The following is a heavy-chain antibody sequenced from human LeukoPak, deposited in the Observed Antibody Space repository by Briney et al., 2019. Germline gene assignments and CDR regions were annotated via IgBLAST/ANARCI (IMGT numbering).Heavy chain of an antibody. CDR2: INHSGST. V-gene: IGHV4-34*01. Sequence: PSETLSLTCAVYGGSFSGYYWSWIRQPPGKGLEWIGEINHSGSTNYNPSLKSRVTISVDTSKNQFSLKLSSVTAADTAVYYCATSTVTEHSDYWGQGTLVTVSS. J-gene: IGHJ4*02. D-gene: IGHD4-17*01. CDR1: GGSFSGYY. CDR3: ATSTVTEHSDY.